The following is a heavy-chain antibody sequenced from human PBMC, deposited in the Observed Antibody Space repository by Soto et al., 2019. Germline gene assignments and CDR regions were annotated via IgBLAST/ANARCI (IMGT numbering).Heavy chain of an antibody. CDR3: ARGLRGDIVGVPAAMLGYYFDY. V-gene: IGHV4-34*01. D-gene: IGHD2-2*01. Sequence: QVQLQQWGAGLLKPSETLSLTCAVYGGSFSGYYWSWIRQPPGKGLERIGEINQSGSTNYNPSLKSLVTRSVDTSKNQFSLKLSSVTAANTAVYYCARGLRGDIVGVPAAMLGYYFDYWGQGTLVTGSA. CDR2: INQSGST. J-gene: IGHJ4*02. CDR1: GGSFSGYY.